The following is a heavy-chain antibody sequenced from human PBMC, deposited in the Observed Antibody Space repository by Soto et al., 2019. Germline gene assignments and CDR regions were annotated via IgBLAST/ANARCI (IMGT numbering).Heavy chain of an antibody. V-gene: IGHV4-4*02. D-gene: IGHD3-16*01. CDR2: IYHTGST. CDR1: GVSITRSFW. J-gene: IGHJ4*02. Sequence: QVQLQESGPGLVEPSETLSLTCGVSGVSITRSFWWHWVRQSPGKGLEWLGEIYHTGSTSYNPSLSGRVTISVDHSTNQFSLSLTSVTAPDTAFYFCAAKGGDTGLDHWGQGTRVTVYS. CDR3: AAKGGDTGLDH.